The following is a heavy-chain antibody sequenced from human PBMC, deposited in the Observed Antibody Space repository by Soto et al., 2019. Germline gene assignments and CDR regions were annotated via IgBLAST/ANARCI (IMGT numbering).Heavy chain of an antibody. Sequence: QVQLVQSGTEVKKPGSSVKVSCKASGDTFSFYTINWVRQAPGLGLEWVGRINPIVSMSNYAQKFQGRVSMTEDKSSSTAYMELRSLRSDDTAMYFCAASYGSGYRAFVYWGQGALVIVSS. CDR2: INPIVSMS. CDR3: AASYGSGYRAFVY. CDR1: GDTFSFYT. D-gene: IGHD3-10*01. J-gene: IGHJ4*02. V-gene: IGHV1-69*02.